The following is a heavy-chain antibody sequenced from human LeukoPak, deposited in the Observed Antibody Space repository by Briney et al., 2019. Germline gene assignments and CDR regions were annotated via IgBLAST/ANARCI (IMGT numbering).Heavy chain of an antibody. J-gene: IGHJ4*02. CDR2: IKPDGREK. CDR1: GSTLSNYW. D-gene: IGHD5-24*01. Sequence: GGSLRLSCEASGSTLSNYWITWVRQAPGKGLEWVANIKPDGREKYYMPSVKGRFTISRDSAKNSFYLQMNSLRAEDTAVYYCETMASNVFEYWGQGTLVTVSS. CDR3: ETMASNVFEY. V-gene: IGHV3-7*03.